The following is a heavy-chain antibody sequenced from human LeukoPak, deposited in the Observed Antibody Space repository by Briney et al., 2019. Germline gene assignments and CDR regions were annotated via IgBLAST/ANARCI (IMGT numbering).Heavy chain of an antibody. V-gene: IGHV6-1*01. Sequence: SETLSLTCAISGDSLSSNNGAWDWIRQSPSRCLEWLGRTYYRSKWYNDYAVSVKSRLTINPETSKNQLSLQLNSVTREDTAVYYCARGTKGYGYSYGFDYWGQGTLVTVSS. D-gene: IGHD5-18*01. J-gene: IGHJ4*02. CDR2: TYYRSKWYN. CDR1: GDSLSSNNGA. CDR3: ARGTKGYGYSYGFDY.